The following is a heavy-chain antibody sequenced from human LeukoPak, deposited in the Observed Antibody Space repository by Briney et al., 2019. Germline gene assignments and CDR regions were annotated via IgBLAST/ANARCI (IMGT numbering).Heavy chain of an antibody. CDR1: GFTFSSYA. Sequence: GGSLRLSCAASGFTFSSYAMSWVRQVPGKGLEWVSVISGSGDNTYYADSVKGRFTISRDNSKNTLYLQMNSLRAEDTAVYYCARDSYGMDVWGQGTTVTVFS. CDR2: ISGSGDNT. J-gene: IGHJ6*02. CDR3: ARDSYGMDV. V-gene: IGHV3-23*01.